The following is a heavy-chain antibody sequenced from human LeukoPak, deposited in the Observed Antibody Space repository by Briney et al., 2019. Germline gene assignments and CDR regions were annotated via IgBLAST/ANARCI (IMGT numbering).Heavy chain of an antibody. J-gene: IGHJ6*03. CDR1: GFTFSSYG. V-gene: IGHV3-23*01. Sequence: GGSLRLSCAASGFTFSSYGMSWVRQAPGKGLEWVSAISGSGGSTYYADSVKGRFTISRDNSKNTLYLQMNSLRAEDTAVYYCASTGGSGFRKKNYYYYYMDVWGKGTTVTISS. CDR2: ISGSGGST. CDR3: ASTGGSGFRKKNYYYYYMDV. D-gene: IGHD3-10*01.